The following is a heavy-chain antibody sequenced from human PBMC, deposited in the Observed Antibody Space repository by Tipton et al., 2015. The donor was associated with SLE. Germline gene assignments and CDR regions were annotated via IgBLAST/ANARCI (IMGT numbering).Heavy chain of an antibody. CDR3: ARNHGDAYNI. V-gene: IGHV4-61*03. D-gene: IGHD1-14*01. Sequence: TLSLTCTVSGASISSGGYFWSWVRQYPGRGLEWIGYIYDTETTFYNPSLKSRVTVSVDTSKKYFSLKLSSVTTADTAVYYCARNHGDAYNIWGQGTMVTVSS. J-gene: IGHJ3*02. CDR1: GASISSGGYF. CDR2: IYDTETT.